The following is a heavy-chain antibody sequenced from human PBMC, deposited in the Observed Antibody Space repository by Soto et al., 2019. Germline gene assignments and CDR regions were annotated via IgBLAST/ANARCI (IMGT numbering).Heavy chain of an antibody. CDR1: GGSISSSSYY. J-gene: IGHJ4*02. Sequence: PSETLSLTCTVSGGSISSSSYYWGWIRQPPGKGLEWIGSIYYSGSTYYNPSLKSRVTISVDTSKNQFSLKLSSVTAADTAVYYCARSSFRVFGVVNHFDYWGQGTLVTVS. CDR3: ARSSFRVFGVVNHFDY. CDR2: IYYSGST. D-gene: IGHD3-3*01. V-gene: IGHV4-39*01.